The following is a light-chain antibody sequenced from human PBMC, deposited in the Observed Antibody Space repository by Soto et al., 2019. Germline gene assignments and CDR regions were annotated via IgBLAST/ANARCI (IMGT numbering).Light chain of an antibody. Sequence: DVHMAQTPSTLSGYVSNRVTITCRASQTISSWLAWYPQKPGKAPKYLIYDASSLDSGAPSRFSGSGSGTEFTLSISSLQPDDFATYYCQQYNSYPWTFGQGTKVDIK. CDR2: DAS. CDR1: QTISSW. CDR3: QQYNSYPWT. J-gene: IGKJ1*01. V-gene: IGKV1-5*01.